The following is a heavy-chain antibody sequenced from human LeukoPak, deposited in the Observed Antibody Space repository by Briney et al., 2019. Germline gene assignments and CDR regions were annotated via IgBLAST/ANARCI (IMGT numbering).Heavy chain of an antibody. J-gene: IGHJ5*02. CDR2: INHSGST. D-gene: IGHD2-2*01. CDR3: AGGVYRSSASCYDANWFDP. CDR1: GGSFSGYY. Sequence: SETLSLTCAVYGGSFSGYYWSWIRQPPGKGLEWIGEINHSGSTNYNPSLKSRVTISVDTSKNQFSLKLSSVTAADTAVYYCAGGVYRSSASCYDANWFDPWGQGTLVTVSS. V-gene: IGHV4-34*01.